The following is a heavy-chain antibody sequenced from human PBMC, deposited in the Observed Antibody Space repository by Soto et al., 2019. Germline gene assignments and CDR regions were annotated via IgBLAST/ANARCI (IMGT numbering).Heavy chain of an antibody. D-gene: IGHD3-10*01. Sequence: EVQLLESGGGLVQPGGSLRVSCAASGFAFNIYAMSWVRQAPGKGLEWVSVISGRADSTNYADSVKGRFTISRDNSKNTVYLQMNSLRVEDTAGYYCAKDRNHYGSGSYFDYWGQGTLVTVSS. CDR1: GFAFNIYA. CDR3: AKDRNHYGSGSYFDY. V-gene: IGHV3-23*01. J-gene: IGHJ4*02. CDR2: ISGRADST.